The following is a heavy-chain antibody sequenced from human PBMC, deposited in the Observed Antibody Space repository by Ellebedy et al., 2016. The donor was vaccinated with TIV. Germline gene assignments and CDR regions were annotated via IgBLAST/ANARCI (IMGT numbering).Heavy chain of an antibody. V-gene: IGHV1-18*01. D-gene: IGHD1-26*01. Sequence: ASVKVSCXASGYTFTSYGISWVRQAPGQGLEWMGWISAYNGNTNYAQKLQGRVTMTTDTSTSTAYMELRSLRSDDTAVYYCARVGRSGSYLLVYFDYWGQGTLVTVSS. CDR1: GYTFTSYG. CDR2: ISAYNGNT. CDR3: ARVGRSGSYLLVYFDY. J-gene: IGHJ4*02.